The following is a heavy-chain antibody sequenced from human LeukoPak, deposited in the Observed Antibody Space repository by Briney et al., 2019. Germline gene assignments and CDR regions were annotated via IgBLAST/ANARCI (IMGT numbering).Heavy chain of an antibody. Sequence: PGGSLRLSCAASGFTFSTSGIHWVRQAPGKGLEWVALISYDGSNKYYADSVKGRFTISRDNSKNTLYLQMNCLRAEDTAVYYCAREIYSSNWFFDYWGQGTLVTVSS. CDR1: GFTFSTSG. CDR2: ISYDGSNK. J-gene: IGHJ4*02. V-gene: IGHV3-30*03. CDR3: AREIYSSNWFFDY. D-gene: IGHD6-13*01.